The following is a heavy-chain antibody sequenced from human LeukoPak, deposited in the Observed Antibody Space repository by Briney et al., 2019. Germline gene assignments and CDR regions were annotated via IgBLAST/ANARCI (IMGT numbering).Heavy chain of an antibody. Sequence: PGRSMRLSCAASAFTFSDYYMSWVRQAPGKGLEWVGFIRSKAYGVTKEHAASVKGRCTISRDDSKSIAYLQMNSLKTEDTAVYYCSRADYYGSGSPISLDVWGRGTTVTVSS. J-gene: IGHJ6*04. CDR2: IRSKAYGVTK. CDR1: AFTFSDYY. V-gene: IGHV3-49*04. CDR3: SRADYYGSGSPISLDV. D-gene: IGHD3-10*01.